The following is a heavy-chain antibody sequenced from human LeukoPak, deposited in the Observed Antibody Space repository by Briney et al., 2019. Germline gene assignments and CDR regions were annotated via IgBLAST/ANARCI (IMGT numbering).Heavy chain of an antibody. CDR1: GFTFSDYY. Sequence: GGSLRLSCTVSGFTFSDYYMTWIRQAPGKGLEWLSYISTSGSIVSYADSVKGRFTISRDNAKSSVYLQIDSLRAEDTAVYFCAKRGVVIRVILVGFHKEAYYFDSWGEGALVTVSS. CDR3: AKRGVVIRVILVGFHKEAYYFDS. CDR2: ISTSGSIV. J-gene: IGHJ4*02. D-gene: IGHD3-22*01. V-gene: IGHV3-11*01.